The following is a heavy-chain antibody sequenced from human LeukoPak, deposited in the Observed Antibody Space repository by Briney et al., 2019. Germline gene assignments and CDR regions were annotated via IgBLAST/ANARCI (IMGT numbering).Heavy chain of an antibody. V-gene: IGHV1-3*01. CDR1: GYTFTSYA. CDR3: TRAPPGMTMMTDY. Sequence: ASVKVSCKASGYTFTSYAMHWVRQAPGQRLEWMGWINAGNGNTKYSQKFQGRVTITRDTSTSVAYMELRSLTSDDTAVYYCTRAPPGMTMMTDYWGQGTLVTVSS. J-gene: IGHJ4*02. CDR2: INAGNGNT. D-gene: IGHD3-22*01.